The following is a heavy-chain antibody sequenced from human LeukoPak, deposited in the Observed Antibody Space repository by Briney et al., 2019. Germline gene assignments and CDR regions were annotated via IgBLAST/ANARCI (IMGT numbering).Heavy chain of an antibody. J-gene: IGHJ6*02. CDR2: IYYSGST. Sequence: PSETLSLTCTVSGGSISSYYWSWIRQPPGKGLEWIGYIYYSGSTNYNPSLKSRVTISVDTSKNQFSLKLSSVTAADTAVYYCARGVVAANYYYYGMDVWGQGNTVTASS. CDR1: GGSISSYY. D-gene: IGHD2-15*01. V-gene: IGHV4-59*08. CDR3: ARGVVAANYYYYGMDV.